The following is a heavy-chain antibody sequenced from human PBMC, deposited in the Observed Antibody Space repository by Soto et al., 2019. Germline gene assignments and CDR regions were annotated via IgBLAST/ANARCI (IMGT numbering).Heavy chain of an antibody. J-gene: IGHJ6*02. CDR2: IIPIFGTA. Sequence: ASVKVSCKASGGTFSSYAISWVRQAPGQGLEWMGGIIPIFGTANYAQKFQGRVTITADESTSTAYMELSSLRSEDTAVYYCAGTGIAAASPNYYYYYGMDVWGQGTTVTVSS. CDR1: GGTFSSYA. CDR3: AGTGIAAASPNYYYYYGMDV. D-gene: IGHD6-13*01. V-gene: IGHV1-69*13.